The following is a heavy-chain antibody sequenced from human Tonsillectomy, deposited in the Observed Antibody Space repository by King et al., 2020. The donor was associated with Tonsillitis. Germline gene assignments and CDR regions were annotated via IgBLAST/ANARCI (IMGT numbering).Heavy chain of an antibody. CDR3: ASSSYYSDSSGSYFDF. D-gene: IGHD3-22*01. V-gene: IGHV1-69*14. CDR1: GDIFSNYA. Sequence: QLVQSGAAVKKPGSSVKVSYKASGDIFSNYAVNWVRQAPGQGLEWMGGILPIFGTTNYAQRFRGRLKITADRSTSTVFLDLSGLRSDDTAMYYCASSSYYSDSSGSYFDFWGQGTLVTVSS. J-gene: IGHJ4*02. CDR2: ILPIFGTT.